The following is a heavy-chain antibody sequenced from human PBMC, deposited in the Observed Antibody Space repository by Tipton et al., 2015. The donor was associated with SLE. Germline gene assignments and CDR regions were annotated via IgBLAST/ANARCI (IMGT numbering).Heavy chain of an antibody. CDR2: IQHSGTT. V-gene: IGHV4-38-2*01. CDR1: GYSISSGYS. D-gene: IGHD4-23*01. J-gene: IGHJ5*02. CDR3: ARHSSMTSVVMGS. Sequence: TLSLTCAVSGYSISSGYSWAWFRQPPGQGLEWIGSIQHSGTTFYNPSLKSRVTISGDTSKNQFSLKLSSVTAADTAVYYCARHSSMTSVVMGSWGQGTLVTVSS.